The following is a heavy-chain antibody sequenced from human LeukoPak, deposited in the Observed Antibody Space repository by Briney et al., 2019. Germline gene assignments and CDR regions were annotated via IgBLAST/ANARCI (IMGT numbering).Heavy chain of an antibody. CDR2: IIPILGIA. J-gene: IGHJ5*02. D-gene: IGHD6-19*01. Sequence: EASVKVSCKASGGTFSSYAISWVRQAPGQGLEWMGRIIPILGIANYAQKFQGRVTITADKSTSTAYMELSSLRSEDTAVYYCARDLAGSSGWYRVRGKWFDPWGQGTLVTVSS. CDR1: GGTFSSYA. CDR3: ARDLAGSSGWYRVRGKWFDP. V-gene: IGHV1-69*04.